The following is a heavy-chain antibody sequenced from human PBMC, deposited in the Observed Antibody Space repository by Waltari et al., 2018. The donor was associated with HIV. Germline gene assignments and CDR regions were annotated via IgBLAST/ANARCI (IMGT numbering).Heavy chain of an antibody. J-gene: IGHJ6*02. CDR1: GFNMNGSS. CDR2: IYNGGGT. Sequence: VRVVESGGGLVLPGGSLRLSCEGSGFNMNGSSMSWGRQPPGKGREWVAMIYNGGGTKYTDAVKGRFIISGDNSKNTILLQMNRLRIEDTAVYYCASLPRAPDTGFGMDVWGQGTTVTVSS. V-gene: IGHV3-66*01. D-gene: IGHD5-18*01. CDR3: ASLPRAPDTGFGMDV.